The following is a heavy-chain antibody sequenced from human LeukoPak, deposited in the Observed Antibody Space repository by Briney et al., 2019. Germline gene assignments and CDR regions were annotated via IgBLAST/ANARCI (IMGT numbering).Heavy chain of an antibody. V-gene: IGHV1-69*13. D-gene: IGHD4-11*01. CDR1: GGTFSSYA. CDR3: ARGARLHRIYYFDY. CDR2: IIPIFGTA. Sequence: GASVKVSCKASGGTFSSYAISWVRQAPGQGLEWMGGIIPIFGTANYAQKFQGRVTITADESTSTAYMELSSLRSEDTAVYYCARGARLHRIYYFDYWGQGTLVTVSS. J-gene: IGHJ4*02.